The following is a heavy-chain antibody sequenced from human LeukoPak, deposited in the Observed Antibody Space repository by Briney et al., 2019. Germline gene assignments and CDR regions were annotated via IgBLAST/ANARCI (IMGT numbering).Heavy chain of an antibody. J-gene: IGHJ6*03. Sequence: GGSLRLSCTASGFTFGDYAMSWVRQAPGKGLEWVGFIRSKAYGGTTEYAASVKGRFTFSRDDSKSIAYLQMNSLKTEDTAVYYCTRVPKYDFWSGYYTQYYYYYMDVWGKGTTVTVSS. CDR1: GFTFGDYA. CDR3: TRVPKYDFWSGYYTQYYYYYMDV. V-gene: IGHV3-49*04. CDR2: IRSKAYGGTT. D-gene: IGHD3-3*01.